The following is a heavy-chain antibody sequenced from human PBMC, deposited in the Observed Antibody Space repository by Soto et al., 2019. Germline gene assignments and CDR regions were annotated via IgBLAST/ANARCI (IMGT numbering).Heavy chain of an antibody. CDR1: GGTFSSYA. V-gene: IGHV1-69*13. CDR3: ARGSTLDWWFDP. CDR2: IIPIFGTA. Sequence: GASVKVSCKASGGTFSSYAICWVRQAPGQGLEWMGGIIPIFGTANYAQKFQGRVTITADESTSTAYMELSSLRSEDTAVYYCARGSTLDWWFDPWGQGTLVTVSS. D-gene: IGHD3-16*01. J-gene: IGHJ5*02.